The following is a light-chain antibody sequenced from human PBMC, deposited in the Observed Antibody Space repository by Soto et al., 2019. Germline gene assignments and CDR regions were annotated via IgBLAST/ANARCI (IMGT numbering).Light chain of an antibody. V-gene: IGKV3-15*01. Sequence: EIMMTQSPGTLSASPGERATLSCRASQSVSSNLAWYQQKPGQAPRLLIYAVSTRATGIPARFSGSGSGTEFTLTISSLPSEDFAVYYCQQYNKWPLTFGQGPKVEIK. J-gene: IGKJ1*01. CDR2: AVS. CDR1: QSVSSN. CDR3: QQYNKWPLT.